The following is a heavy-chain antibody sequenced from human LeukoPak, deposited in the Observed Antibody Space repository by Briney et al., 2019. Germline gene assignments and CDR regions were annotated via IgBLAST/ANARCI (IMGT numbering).Heavy chain of an antibody. CDR3: AREYGGDPHFDY. D-gene: IGHD2-21*02. J-gene: IGHJ4*02. V-gene: IGHV4-31*02. CDR1: GFTFSSYA. Sequence: LRLSCAASGFTFSSYAMSWIRQHPGKGLEWIGYIYYSGSTYYNPSLKSRVTISVDTSKNQFSLKLSSVTAADTAVYYCAREYGGDPHFDYWGQGTLVTVSS. CDR2: IYYSGST.